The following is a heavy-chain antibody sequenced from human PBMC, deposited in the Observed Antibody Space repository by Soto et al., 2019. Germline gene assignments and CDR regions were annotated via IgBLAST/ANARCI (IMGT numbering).Heavy chain of an antibody. CDR2: IRQDGSEN. CDR1: GFTFSNYW. D-gene: IGHD2-15*01. CDR3: GRERGSKSMDV. Sequence: EIQLVESGGGLVQPGGSLRLSCAASGFTFSNYWMTWVRHAPGKGLEWVANIRQDGSENSYVGSVKGRFTISRDNTKNSLFLQMNNLRAEDAAIYYCGRERGSKSMDVWGQGTTVTVSS. J-gene: IGHJ6*02. V-gene: IGHV3-7*03.